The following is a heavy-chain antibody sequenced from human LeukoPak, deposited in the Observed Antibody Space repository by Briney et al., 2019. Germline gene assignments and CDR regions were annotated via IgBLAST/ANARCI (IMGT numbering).Heavy chain of an antibody. Sequence: PGGSLRLSCAASGFTFSSYAMSWVRQAPGKGLEWVSSISGSGGSTYHADYVKGRFTISRDNAKNSLYLQMNSLRAEDTAVYYCARDSSSSSDFDYWGQGTLVTVSS. CDR2: ISGSGGST. CDR1: GFTFSSYA. CDR3: ARDSSSSSDFDY. J-gene: IGHJ4*02. D-gene: IGHD6-6*01. V-gene: IGHV3-23*01.